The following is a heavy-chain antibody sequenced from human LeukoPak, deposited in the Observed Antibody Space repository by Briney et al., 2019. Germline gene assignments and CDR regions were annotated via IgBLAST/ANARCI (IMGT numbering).Heavy chain of an antibody. V-gene: IGHV1-58*02. CDR3: AADHGRFLDPYYVDY. D-gene: IGHD3-3*01. J-gene: IGHJ4*02. Sequence: ASVKVSCKASGFTFTSSAMQWVRQARGQRLEWIGWIVVGSGNTNYAQKFQERVTITRDMSTSTAYMELSSLRSEDTAVCYCAADHGRFLDPYYVDYWCQGTLVTVAS. CDR1: GFTFTSSA. CDR2: IVVGSGNT.